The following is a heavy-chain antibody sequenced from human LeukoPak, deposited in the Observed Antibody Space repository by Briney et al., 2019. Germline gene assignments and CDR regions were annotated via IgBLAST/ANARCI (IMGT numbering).Heavy chain of an antibody. V-gene: IGHV3-21*01. Sequence: GGSLRLSCAPSGLSFSSYTIHWVRQAPGKGLEWVSSISSTSGYIHYADSVKGRFSISRDNAKNLVHLEMDILRADDTAVYYCASEDYYDSSGSDYWGQGTLVTVSS. CDR2: ISSTSGYI. J-gene: IGHJ4*02. CDR3: ASEDYYDSSGSDY. CDR1: GLSFSSYT. D-gene: IGHD3-22*01.